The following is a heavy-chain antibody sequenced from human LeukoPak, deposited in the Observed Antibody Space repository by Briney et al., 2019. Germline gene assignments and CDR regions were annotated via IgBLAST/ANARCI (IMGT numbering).Heavy chain of an antibody. Sequence: GRSLRLSCAASGFTFDDYAMHWVRQAPGKGLEWVSGISWNSGSIGYADSVKGRFTISRDNAKNSLYLQMNSLRADDTALYYCARTDFWSGSRHIRAFDIWGQGTMVTVSS. CDR2: ISWNSGSI. D-gene: IGHD3-3*01. V-gene: IGHV3-9*01. J-gene: IGHJ3*02. CDR3: ARTDFWSGSRHIRAFDI. CDR1: GFTFDDYA.